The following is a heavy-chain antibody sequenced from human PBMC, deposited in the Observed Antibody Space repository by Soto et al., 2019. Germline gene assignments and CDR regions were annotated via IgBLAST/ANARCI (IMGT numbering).Heavy chain of an antibody. CDR3: ARVRATVTSHDAFDV. CDR1: GFSIRSYF. CDR2: IYDGGNI. V-gene: IGHV4-59*01. D-gene: IGHD4-17*01. Sequence: SETLSLTCTFSGFSIRSYFWNLIRQSPGKGLEWIGYIYDGGNIDYNPSLMSRVTISVDTSKNQFSLRLSSVTAADTAVYYCARVRATVTSHDAFDVWGQGTMVT. J-gene: IGHJ3*01.